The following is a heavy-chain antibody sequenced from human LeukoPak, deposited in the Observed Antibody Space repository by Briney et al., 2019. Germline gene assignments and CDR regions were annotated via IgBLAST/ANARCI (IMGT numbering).Heavy chain of an antibody. CDR2: ISGGGDST. D-gene: IGHD3-10*01. Sequence: GGSLRLSCAASGFTFSSHVMSWVRQGPGKGLEWVSTISGGGDSTYYADSVKGRFSISRDNSKNTLYLQMNSLRAEDTAVYYCAKREYYYGSGSSYYFDSWGQGTLVTVSS. CDR3: AKREYYYGSGSSYYFDS. CDR1: GFTFSSHV. V-gene: IGHV3-23*01. J-gene: IGHJ4*02.